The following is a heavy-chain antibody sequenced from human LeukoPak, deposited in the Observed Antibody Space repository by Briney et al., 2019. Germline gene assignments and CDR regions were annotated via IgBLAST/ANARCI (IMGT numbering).Heavy chain of an antibody. CDR2: IYTSGST. CDR1: GGSISSGSYY. V-gene: IGHV4-61*02. CDR3: AREFGGITMVRGVIVGPNWFDP. D-gene: IGHD3-10*01. J-gene: IGHJ5*02. Sequence: PSETLSLTCTVSGGSISSGSYYWSWIRQPAGKGLEWIGRIYTSGSTNYNPSPKSRVTISVDTSKNQFSLKLSSVTAADTAVYYCAREFGGITMVRGVIVGPNWFDPWGQGTLVTVSS.